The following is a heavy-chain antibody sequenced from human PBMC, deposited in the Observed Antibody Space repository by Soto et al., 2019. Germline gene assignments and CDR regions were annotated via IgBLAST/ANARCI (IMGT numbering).Heavy chain of an antibody. D-gene: IGHD3-9*01. V-gene: IGHV1-69*01. CDR1: GGTFSSYA. J-gene: IGHJ4*02. CDR3: ARDMLGKMATTEPDFEDY. CDR2: IIPIFGTA. Sequence: QVQLVQSGAEVKKPGSSVKVSCKASGGTFSSYAISWVRQAPGQGLEWMGGIIPIFGTANYAQKFQGRVTITADESTSTAYMELSSLRSEDTAVYYCARDMLGKMATTEPDFEDYWGQGTLVTVSS.